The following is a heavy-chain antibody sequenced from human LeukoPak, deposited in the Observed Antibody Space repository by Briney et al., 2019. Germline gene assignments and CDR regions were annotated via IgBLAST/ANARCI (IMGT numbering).Heavy chain of an antibody. CDR2: INLSDSET. V-gene: IGHV5-51*01. D-gene: IGHD2-15*01. Sequence: GESLKISCKGSGYSFTSNWIGWVRQMPGKGLEWMGIINLSDSETRYSPSFQGQVTFSVDKSISTAYLQWSSLQASDTAIYYCARHKSKEEGSYYFDYWGQGTLVTVSS. J-gene: IGHJ4*02. CDR1: GYSFTSNW. CDR3: ARHKSKEEGSYYFDY.